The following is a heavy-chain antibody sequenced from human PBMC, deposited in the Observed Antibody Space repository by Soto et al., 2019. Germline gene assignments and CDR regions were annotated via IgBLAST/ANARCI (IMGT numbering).Heavy chain of an antibody. Sequence: QVQLVQSGAEVKKPGASVKVSCKASGYTFTSYYMHWVRQAPGQGLEWMGIINPSGGSTSYAQKFQGGVTMTRDTSTSTVYMELSSLRSEDTAVYYCARDTAMALVDYWGQGTLVTVSS. CDR1: GYTFTSYY. J-gene: IGHJ4*02. V-gene: IGHV1-46*01. CDR3: ARDTAMALVDY. D-gene: IGHD5-18*01. CDR2: INPSGGST.